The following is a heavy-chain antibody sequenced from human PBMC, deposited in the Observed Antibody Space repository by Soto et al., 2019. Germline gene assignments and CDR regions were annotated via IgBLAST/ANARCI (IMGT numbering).Heavy chain of an antibody. Sequence: GGSLRLSCAASGFTFSSYGMHWVRQAPGKGLEWVAVISYDGSNKYYADSVKGRFTISRDNSKNTLYLQMNSLRAEDTAVYYCAKEAPLGYDYIWGSYLAFDYWGQGTLVTVSS. CDR1: GFTFSSYG. V-gene: IGHV3-30*18. J-gene: IGHJ4*02. D-gene: IGHD3-16*02. CDR3: AKEAPLGYDYIWGSYLAFDY. CDR2: ISYDGSNK.